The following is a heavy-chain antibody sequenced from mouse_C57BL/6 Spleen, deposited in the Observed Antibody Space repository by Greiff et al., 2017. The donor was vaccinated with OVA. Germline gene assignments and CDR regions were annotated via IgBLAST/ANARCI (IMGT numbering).Heavy chain of an antibody. CDR1: GYAFTNYL. D-gene: IGHD2-2*01. Sequence: VQRVESGAELVRPGTSVKVSCKASGYAFTNYLIEWVKQRPGQGLEWIGVINPGSGGTNYNEKFKGKATLTADKSSSTAYMQLSSLTSEDSAVYFCARSGVTYYFDYWGQGTTLTVSS. V-gene: IGHV1-54*01. J-gene: IGHJ2*01. CDR3: ARSGVTYYFDY. CDR2: INPGSGGT.